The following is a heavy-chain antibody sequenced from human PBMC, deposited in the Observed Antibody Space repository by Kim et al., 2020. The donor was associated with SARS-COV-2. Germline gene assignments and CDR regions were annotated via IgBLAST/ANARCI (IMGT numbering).Heavy chain of an antibody. CDR1: GGSFSGYY. CDR2: INHSGST. J-gene: IGHJ6*02. D-gene: IGHD3-3*01. Sequence: SETLSLTCAVYGGSFSGYYWSWIRQPPGKGLEWIGEINHSGSTNYNPSLKSRVTISVDTSKNQFSLKLSSVTAADTAVYYCARGRGYDFWSGYYSSPRSGMDVWGQGTTVTVSS. V-gene: IGHV4-34*01. CDR3: ARGRGYDFWSGYYSSPRSGMDV.